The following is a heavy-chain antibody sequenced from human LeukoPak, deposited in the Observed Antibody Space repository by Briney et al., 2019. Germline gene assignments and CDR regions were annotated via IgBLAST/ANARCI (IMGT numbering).Heavy chain of an antibody. V-gene: IGHV4-31*03. CDR3: ARLKGFNYFDY. Sequence: SETLSLNCNVSGGSISSGGYYWSWIRQHPGKGLEWIWYIYYSGSTYYNPSLKSRVTISVDTSKTQFSLKLSSVTAADTAGYYCARLKGFNYFDYWGQGTLVTVSS. CDR2: IYYSGST. D-gene: IGHD2-15*01. CDR1: GGSISSGGYY. J-gene: IGHJ4*02.